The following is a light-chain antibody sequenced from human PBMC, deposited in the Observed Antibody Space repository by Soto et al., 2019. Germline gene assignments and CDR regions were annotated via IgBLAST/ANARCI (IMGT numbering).Light chain of an antibody. V-gene: IGKV1-5*03. Sequence: DIQMTQSPSTLSASVGDRVTITCRASQSISNWLAWYQLKPGKAPKVLIYKASTLKSGVPSRFNGSGSRKEFTHIISSIQPDDFATYSFQEYSTYSYTFGAGTKLEIK. CDR3: QEYSTYSYT. CDR2: KAS. J-gene: IGKJ2*01. CDR1: QSISNW.